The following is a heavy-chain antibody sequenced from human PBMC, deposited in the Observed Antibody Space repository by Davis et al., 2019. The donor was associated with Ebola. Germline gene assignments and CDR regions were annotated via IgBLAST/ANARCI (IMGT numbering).Heavy chain of an antibody. CDR2: IWYDGSNK. CDR3: SVSSTSSHYYYGMDV. V-gene: IGHV3-33*01. D-gene: IGHD2-2*01. J-gene: IGHJ6*02. CDR1: GFTFSSYG. Sequence: PGGSLRLSCAASGFTFSSYGMHWVRQAPGKGLEWVAVIWYDGSNKYYADSVKGRFTISRDNSKNTLYLQMNSLRAEDTAVYYCSVSSTSSHYYYGMDVWGQGTTVTVSS.